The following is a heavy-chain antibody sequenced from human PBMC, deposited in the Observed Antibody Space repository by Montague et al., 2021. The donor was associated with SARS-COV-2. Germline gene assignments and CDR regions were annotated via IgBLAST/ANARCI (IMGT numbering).Heavy chain of an antibody. V-gene: IGHV4-4*02. CDR1: GASISSNNW. CDR2: VYHSGST. Sequence: SETLSLTCEVSGASISSNNWWIWVRQSPGKGLEWIGEVYHSGSTTYNPSVRSRVLISIDTPRSQISLNLRSVTAADTAVYYCARGGIRIGMNRGVRSRPFDSWGQGTLVTVSS. CDR3: ARGGIRIGMNRGVRSRPFDS. J-gene: IGHJ5*01. D-gene: IGHD3-10*01.